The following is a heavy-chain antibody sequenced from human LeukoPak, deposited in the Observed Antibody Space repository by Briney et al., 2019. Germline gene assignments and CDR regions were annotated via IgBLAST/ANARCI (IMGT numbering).Heavy chain of an antibody. Sequence: GGSLRLSCAASGFTFSSYAMHWVRQAPGKGLEWVAVISYDGSNKYYADSVKGRFTISRDNSKNTLYLQMNSLRAEDTAVYYCARESPPVYYFDYRGQGTLVTVSS. CDR2: ISYDGSNK. CDR1: GFTFSSYA. CDR3: ARESPPVYYFDY. V-gene: IGHV3-30-3*01. J-gene: IGHJ4*02.